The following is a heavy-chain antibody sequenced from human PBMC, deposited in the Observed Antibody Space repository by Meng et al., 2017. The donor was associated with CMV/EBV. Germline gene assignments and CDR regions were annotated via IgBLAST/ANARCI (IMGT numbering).Heavy chain of an antibody. V-gene: IGHV3-48*03. CDR1: GFTFSSYE. CDR2: ISSSGSTI. D-gene: IGHD3-22*01. Sequence: GGSLRLSCAASGFTFSSYEMNWVRQAPGKGLEWVSYISSSGSTIYYADSVKGRFTISRDNAKNSLYLQMNSLRAEDTAVYYCARARGGRSYYYDSSGYYSAYRGGAFDIWGQGTMVTVSS. J-gene: IGHJ3*02. CDR3: ARARGGRSYYYDSSGYYSAYRGGAFDI.